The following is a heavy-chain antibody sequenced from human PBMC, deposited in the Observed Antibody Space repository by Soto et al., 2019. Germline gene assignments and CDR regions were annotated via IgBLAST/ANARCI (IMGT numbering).Heavy chain of an antibody. CDR1: GGSISSSSYY. V-gene: IGHV4-39*01. CDR2: IYYSGNT. J-gene: IGHJ4*02. Sequence: SETLSLTCTVSGGSISSSSYYWGWIRQPPGKGLEWIGSIYYSGNTYYNPSLKSRVTISVDTSKNQFSLKLSSVTAADTAVYYCARLYEYYSSGIYSPFDYWGQGTLVTVSS. CDR3: ARLYEYYSSGIYSPFDY. D-gene: IGHD3-10*01.